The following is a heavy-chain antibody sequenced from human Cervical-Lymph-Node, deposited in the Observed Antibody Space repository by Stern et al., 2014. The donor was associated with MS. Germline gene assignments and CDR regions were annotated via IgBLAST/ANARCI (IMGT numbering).Heavy chain of an antibody. V-gene: IGHV1-46*03. CDR2: INPSDGST. CDR1: GYTFTSYY. CDR3: SRPDTVNTAMVGDY. Sequence: QVQLAQSGAEVKKPGASVKVSCKASGYTFTSYYMHWVRQAPGQGLEWMGIINPSDGSTNCAQKFQGRVTMTRDTSTSTVYMKLSGLRSEDTAVYYCSRPDTVNTAMVGDYWGQGTLVTVSS. D-gene: IGHD5-18*01. J-gene: IGHJ4*02.